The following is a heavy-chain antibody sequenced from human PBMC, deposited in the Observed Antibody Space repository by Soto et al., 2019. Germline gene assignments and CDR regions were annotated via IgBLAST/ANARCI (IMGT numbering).Heavy chain of an antibody. D-gene: IGHD3-3*01. CDR3: ARESYVYEVWSGYSDYYFDD. Sequence: NLSLTCAVSGGSISSGGYSWSWIRQPPGKGLEWIGYIYHSGSTYYNPSLKSRVTISVDRSKNQFSLKLSSVTAADTAVYYCARESYVYEVWSGYSDYYFDDWGQGTLVTV. J-gene: IGHJ4*02. CDR1: GGSISSGGYS. CDR2: IYHSGST. V-gene: IGHV4-30-2*01.